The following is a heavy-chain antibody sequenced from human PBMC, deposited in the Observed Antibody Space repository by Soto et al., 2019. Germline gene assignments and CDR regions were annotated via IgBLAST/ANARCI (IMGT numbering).Heavy chain of an antibody. Sequence: PSETLSLTCIVSGGSISSGDYYWSWIRQPPGKGLEWIGYIYHTGITFYNPSLKSRITISADTSKNQFSLKMRSVTAADTAVYYCASDRYGDYAGMDVWGQATPVTVSS. CDR3: ASDRYGDYAGMDV. J-gene: IGHJ6*02. D-gene: IGHD4-17*01. V-gene: IGHV4-30-4*01. CDR2: IYHTGIT. CDR1: GGSISSGDYY.